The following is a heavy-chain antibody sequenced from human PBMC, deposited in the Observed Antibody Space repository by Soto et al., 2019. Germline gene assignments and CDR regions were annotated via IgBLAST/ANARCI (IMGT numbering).Heavy chain of an antibody. CDR3: ARGLASYYDTSGILGAVDI. D-gene: IGHD3-22*01. Sequence: GGSLRLSCPASGFTFSSYGMHWVRQAPGKGLEWVALISYDGIYKYYVDSVKGRFTISRDNSKNTLYLQMNSLRAEDTAVYYCARGLASYYDTSGILGAVDIWGLGTMVTVSS. J-gene: IGHJ3*02. CDR2: ISYDGIYK. CDR1: GFTFSSYG. V-gene: IGHV3-30*03.